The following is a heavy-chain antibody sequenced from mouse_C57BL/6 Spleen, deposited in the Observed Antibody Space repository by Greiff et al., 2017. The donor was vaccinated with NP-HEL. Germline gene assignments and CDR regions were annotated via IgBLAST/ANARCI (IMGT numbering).Heavy chain of an antibody. V-gene: IGHV10-3*01. CDR3: VRDLYYDYDEGSAMDY. CDR2: IRSKSSNYAT. J-gene: IGHJ4*01. D-gene: IGHD2-4*01. CDR1: GFTFNTYA. Sequence: EVQRVESGGGLVQPKGSLKLSCAASGFTFNTYAMHWVRQAPGKGLEWVARIRSKSSNYATYYADSVKDRFTISRDDSQSMLYLQMNNLKTEDTAMYYCVRDLYYDYDEGSAMDYWGQGTSVTVSS.